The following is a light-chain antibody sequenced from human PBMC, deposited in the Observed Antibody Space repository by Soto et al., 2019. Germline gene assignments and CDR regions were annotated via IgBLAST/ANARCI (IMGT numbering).Light chain of an antibody. Sequence: QSALTQPPSVSGSPGQSVIISCTGTNSDVGGYNSVSWYQQHPGKAPKLMIYEVFERPSGVPDRFSGSKSGNTASLTVSGLQAEDEADYYCSSYAGSNSIVFGGGTKLTV. V-gene: IGLV2-8*01. CDR3: SSYAGSNSIV. J-gene: IGLJ2*01. CDR2: EVF. CDR1: NSDVGGYNS.